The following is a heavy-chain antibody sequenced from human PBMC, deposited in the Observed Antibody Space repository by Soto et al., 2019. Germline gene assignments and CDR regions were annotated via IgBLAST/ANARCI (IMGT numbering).Heavy chain of an antibody. J-gene: IGHJ1*01. D-gene: IGHD3-10*01. CDR2: IHHSGST. CDR3: VRGVLS. CDR1: GGSISSGGYY. Sequence: QVQLQESGPGLVKASQTLSLTCNVSGGSISSGGYYWTWIRQHPGKGLEWIGNIHHSGSTFYNPSHKSRVYISVDTSKDPFSLKLSSVTAADTAVYFCVRGVLSWGQGTLVTVSS. V-gene: IGHV4-31*03.